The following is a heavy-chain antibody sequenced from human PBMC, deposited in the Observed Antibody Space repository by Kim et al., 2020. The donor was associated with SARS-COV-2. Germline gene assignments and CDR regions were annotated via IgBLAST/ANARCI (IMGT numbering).Heavy chain of an antibody. D-gene: IGHD1-1*01. CDR3: ARGRKLEPPQGYYGMDV. CDR1: GGSFSGYY. V-gene: IGHV4-34*01. J-gene: IGHJ6*02. CDR2: INHSGST. Sequence: SETLSLTCAVYGGSFSGYYWSWIRQPPGKGLEWIGEINHSGSTNYNPSLKSRVTISVDTSKNQFSLKLSSVTAAATAVYYCARGRKLEPPQGYYGMDVWGQGTTVPVSS.